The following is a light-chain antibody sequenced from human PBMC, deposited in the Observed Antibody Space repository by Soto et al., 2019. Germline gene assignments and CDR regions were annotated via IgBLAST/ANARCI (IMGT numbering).Light chain of an antibody. V-gene: IGKV1-9*01. CDR1: QGISSY. CDR2: CAS. Sequence: DVQLTPSPSSLSASVGDRVTITCRASQGISSYLAWYQQKPGKAPKLLIYCASTLQSGVPSRFSGSGSGTEFTLTISSLQPEDFATYYCQQLNSYPPWTFGQGTKVEIK. J-gene: IGKJ1*01. CDR3: QQLNSYPPWT.